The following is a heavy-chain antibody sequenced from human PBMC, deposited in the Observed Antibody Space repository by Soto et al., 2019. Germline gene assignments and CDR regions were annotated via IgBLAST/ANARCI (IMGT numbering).Heavy chain of an antibody. Sequence: QVQLVQSGGEVKKPGSSVKVSCKASGGTFSTYTISWVRQAPGQGLEWMGRIIPILGMANYAQKFQGRVTIPADEATSTAYMELSSIRSADTAVYYGGREPSADVFDVWGQGTMVTVS. V-gene: IGHV1-69*08. CDR1: GGTFSTYT. CDR2: IIPILGMA. CDR3: GREPSADVFDV. J-gene: IGHJ3*01. D-gene: IGHD6-19*01.